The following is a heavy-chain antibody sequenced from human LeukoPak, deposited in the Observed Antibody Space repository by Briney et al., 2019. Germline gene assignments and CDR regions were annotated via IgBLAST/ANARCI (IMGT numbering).Heavy chain of an antibody. CDR3: ASSTYYYDSSGYLY. D-gene: IGHD3-22*01. CDR2: IYYIGST. Sequence: SETLSLTCTVSGGSISSYYWSWIRQPPGKGLEWIGYIYYIGSTNYNPSLKSRVTISVDTSKNQFSLKLSSVTAADTAVYYCASSTYYYDSSGYLYWGQGTLVTVSS. CDR1: GGSISSYY. J-gene: IGHJ4*02. V-gene: IGHV4-59*01.